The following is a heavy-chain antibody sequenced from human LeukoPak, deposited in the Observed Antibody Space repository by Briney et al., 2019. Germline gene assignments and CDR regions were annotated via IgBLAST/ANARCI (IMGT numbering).Heavy chain of an antibody. D-gene: IGHD5-12*01. CDR3: ARMGGDSGYDLKY. Sequence: GGSLRLSCAASGFTFSSYGMHWVRQAPGKGLEWVAFIRYDGSNKYYADSVKGRFIISRDNSENTLYLQMNSLRVEDTAVYYCARMGGDSGYDLKYWGQGTLVTVSS. V-gene: IGHV3-30*02. CDR1: GFTFSSYG. CDR2: IRYDGSNK. J-gene: IGHJ4*02.